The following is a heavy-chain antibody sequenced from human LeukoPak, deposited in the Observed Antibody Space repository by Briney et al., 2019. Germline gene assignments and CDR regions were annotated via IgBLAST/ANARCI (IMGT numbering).Heavy chain of an antibody. CDR3: TTAPDLWFGEYYFDY. CDR2: IKSKTDGGTT. D-gene: IGHD3-10*01. Sequence: GGSLRLSCAASGFTFSNAWMSWVRQAPGKGLEWVGRIKSKTDGGTTDYAAPVKGRFTISRDDSKNTLYLQMNSLKTEDTAVYYCTTAPDLWFGEYYFDYWGQGTLVTVSS. V-gene: IGHV3-15*01. CDR1: GFTFSNAW. J-gene: IGHJ4*02.